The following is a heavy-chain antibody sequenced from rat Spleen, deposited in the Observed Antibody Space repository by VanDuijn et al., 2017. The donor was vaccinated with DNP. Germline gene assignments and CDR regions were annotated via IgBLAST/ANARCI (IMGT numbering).Heavy chain of an antibody. CDR3: VRWYNSGYYFDY. CDR2: ITSRGGA. Sequence: EVQLVESGGDLVQPGRSLRLSCVASEFTFNNYWMTWFRQVPGKGLEWVASITSRGGAYYRDSVKGRFTIFRDNAKSTLYLQMNSLRSEDMATYYCVRWYNSGYYFDYWGQGVMVTVSS. CDR1: EFTFNNYW. J-gene: IGHJ2*01. D-gene: IGHD4-3*01. V-gene: IGHV5-31*01.